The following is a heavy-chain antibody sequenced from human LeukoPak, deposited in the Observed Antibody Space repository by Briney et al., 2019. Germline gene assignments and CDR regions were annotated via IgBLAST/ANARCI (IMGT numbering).Heavy chain of an antibody. D-gene: IGHD4/OR15-4a*01. CDR1: GGSISHYY. V-gene: IGHV4-59*01. Sequence: PSDTLSLTCTVSGGSISHYYWSWIRQPPGKGLEWIGYIYYSGTTNYNPSLKSRVTISVDTSKNQFSLKLNSVTAADTAVYYCAREDPRTKVPEGMDVWGQGTTVTVSS. CDR3: AREDPRTKVPEGMDV. J-gene: IGHJ6*02. CDR2: IYYSGTT.